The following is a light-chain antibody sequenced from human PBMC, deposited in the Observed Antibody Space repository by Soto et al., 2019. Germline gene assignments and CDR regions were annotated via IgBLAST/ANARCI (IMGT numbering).Light chain of an antibody. CDR1: QSVSGW. J-gene: IGKJ1*01. CDR2: DAS. CDR3: QQYETFSGT. V-gene: IGKV1-5*01. Sequence: DIHLTQSPSFLSASVGDRVTITCRPSQSVSGWLAWYQQKPGEAPKLLIYDASALPRGVPSRFSGSGSGTKFTLTIASLQPDDFATYYCQQYETFSGTFGPGTKVDIK.